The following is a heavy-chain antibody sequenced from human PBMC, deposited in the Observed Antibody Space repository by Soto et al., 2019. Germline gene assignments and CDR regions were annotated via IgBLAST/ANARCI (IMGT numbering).Heavy chain of an antibody. CDR3: AKGGAVYGLLTHDY. V-gene: IGHV3-23*01. D-gene: IGHD3-9*01. J-gene: IGHJ4*02. Sequence: EVQLLESGGGLEQPGGSLRLSCAASGFTFRDYAMSWVRQAPGKGLEWVTTITGSSSNVYYSDSVKGRFAISRDNSKNTLYRQMDSLTAKDTAVYYCAKGGAVYGLLTHDYWGQGTLVTVSS. CDR2: ITGSSSNV. CDR1: GFTFRDYA.